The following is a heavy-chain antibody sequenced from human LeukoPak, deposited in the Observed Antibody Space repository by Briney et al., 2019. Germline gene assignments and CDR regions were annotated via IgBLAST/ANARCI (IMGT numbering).Heavy chain of an antibody. CDR2: FDPEDGET. Sequence: GASVKVSCKVSGYTLTELSMHWVRQAPGKGLEWMGGFDPEDGETIYAQKFQGRVTMTEDTSTDTAYMELSSLRSEDTAVYYCATRSALITIHAFDIWGQGTMVTVSS. CDR3: ATRSALITIHAFDI. J-gene: IGHJ3*02. CDR1: GYTLTELS. V-gene: IGHV1-24*01. D-gene: IGHD3-10*01.